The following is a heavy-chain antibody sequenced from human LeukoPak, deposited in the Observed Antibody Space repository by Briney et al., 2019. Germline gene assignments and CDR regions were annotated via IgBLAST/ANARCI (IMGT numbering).Heavy chain of an antibody. V-gene: IGHV3-23*01. Sequence: GGSLRPACAASGFTFNSYAMTWVRQAPGKGLEWVSSIGASGGGTYYADSVKGRFTISRDDSKNTLYLQMSSLRAEDTAVYYCAKRHSDYFFDYWGQGTLVTVSS. J-gene: IGHJ4*02. CDR2: IGASGGGT. CDR3: AKRHSDYFFDY. D-gene: IGHD4-11*01. CDR1: GFTFNSYA.